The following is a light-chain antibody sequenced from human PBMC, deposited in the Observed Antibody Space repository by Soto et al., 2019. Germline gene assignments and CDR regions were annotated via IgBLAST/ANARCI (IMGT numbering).Light chain of an antibody. CDR3: GTWDSSLSAYV. V-gene: IGLV1-51*01. CDR2: ENN. CDR1: SSNIGKNS. Sequence: QSVLTQPPSVSAAPGQAVTISCSGSSSNIGKNSVSWYQQLPGTAPKLLIYENNKRPSGIPDRFSGSKSGTSATLGITGLQTGDEADYYCGTWDSSLSAYVFGSGTKLTVL. J-gene: IGLJ1*01.